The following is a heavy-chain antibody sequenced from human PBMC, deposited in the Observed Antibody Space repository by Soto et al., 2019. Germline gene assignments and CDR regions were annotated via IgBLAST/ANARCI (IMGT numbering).Heavy chain of an antibody. CDR1: GGSISSSSYY. D-gene: IGHD6-19*01. V-gene: IGHV4-39*01. J-gene: IGHJ4*02. Sequence: SETLSLTCTVSGGSISSSSYYWGWIRQPPGKGLEWIGSIYYSGSTYYNPSLKSRGTISVDTSKNQFSLKLSSVTAADTAVYYCARRQLGAVAGFDYWGQGTLVTVSS. CDR2: IYYSGST. CDR3: ARRQLGAVAGFDY.